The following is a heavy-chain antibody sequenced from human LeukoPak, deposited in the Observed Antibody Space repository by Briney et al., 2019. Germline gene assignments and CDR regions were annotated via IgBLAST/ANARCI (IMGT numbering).Heavy chain of an antibody. V-gene: IGHV4-59*01. CDR2: IFYSGST. Sequence: SETLSLTCTVSGGSISSYYWSWIRQPPGKGLEWIGYIFYSGSTNYNPSLKSRVTISLDTSKNQFSLNLTSVTAADTAVYYCTRFTPQGYGWGGYNRFDPWGQGTLVTVSS. D-gene: IGHD3-16*01. CDR3: TRFTPQGYGWGGYNRFDP. CDR1: GGSISSYY. J-gene: IGHJ5*02.